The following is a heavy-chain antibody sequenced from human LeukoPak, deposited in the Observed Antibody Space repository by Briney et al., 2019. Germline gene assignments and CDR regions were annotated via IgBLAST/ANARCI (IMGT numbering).Heavy chain of an antibody. V-gene: IGHV3-7*01. CDR1: GFTFSSYW. Sequence: GGSLRLSCAASGFTFSSYWMSWVRQASGKGLEWVANIKQDGSEKYYVDSVKGRFTISRDNAKNSLYLQMNSLRAEDTAVYYCAYSDSSYSSFDYWGQGTLVTVSS. CDR3: AYSDSSYSSFDY. J-gene: IGHJ4*02. CDR2: IKQDGSEK. D-gene: IGHD6-6*01.